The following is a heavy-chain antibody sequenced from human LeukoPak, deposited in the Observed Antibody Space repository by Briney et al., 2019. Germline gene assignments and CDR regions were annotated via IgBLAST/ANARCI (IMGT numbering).Heavy chain of an antibody. CDR3: ARVDRNSSGYRY. J-gene: IGHJ4*02. CDR1: GFIVSSNY. V-gene: IGHV3-53*01. CDR2: IYSAGST. Sequence: GGSLRLSCAASGFIVSSNYMSWVRQAPGKGLEWISVIYSAGSTYYADSVKGRFTMSRDDSKNTVYLQMNSLRVEDTAVYYCARVDRNSSGYRYWGQGTLVTVSS. D-gene: IGHD6-13*01.